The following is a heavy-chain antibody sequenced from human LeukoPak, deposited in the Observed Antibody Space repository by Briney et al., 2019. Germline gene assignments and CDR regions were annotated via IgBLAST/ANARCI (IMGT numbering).Heavy chain of an antibody. CDR2: ISGSAADT. J-gene: IGHJ4*02. V-gene: IGHV3-23*01. D-gene: IGHD5-12*01. CDR3: AKDGGGYTLAGYYFDY. CDR1: GFTFNNYA. Sequence: AGGSLRLSCAASGFTFNNYAMTWVRQAPGRGLEWVPAISGSAADTYYTDSVKGRFTVSRDNSKNTLFLQMNSLRAEDTAVYYCAKDGGGYTLAGYYFDYWGQGTLVTVSS.